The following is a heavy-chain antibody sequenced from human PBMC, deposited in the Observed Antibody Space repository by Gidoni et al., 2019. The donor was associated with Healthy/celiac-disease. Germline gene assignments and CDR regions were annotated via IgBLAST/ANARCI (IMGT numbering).Heavy chain of an antibody. Sequence: QVQLQQWGAVLLKPSETLSLICAVYGGSFSGYYWSWTRQPPGKGLEWIGEINHSGSTNYNPSLKSRVTISVDTSKNQFSLKLSSVTAADTAVYYCARGKETYYYDSSGFDYWGQGTLVTVSS. V-gene: IGHV4-34*01. CDR1: GGSFSGYY. J-gene: IGHJ4*02. CDR2: INHSGST. CDR3: ARGKETYYYDSSGFDY. D-gene: IGHD3-22*01.